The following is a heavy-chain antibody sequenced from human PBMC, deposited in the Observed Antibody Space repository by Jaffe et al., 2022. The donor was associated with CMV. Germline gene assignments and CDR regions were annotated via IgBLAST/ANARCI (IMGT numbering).Heavy chain of an antibody. CDR3: ARGGMVLTGFVWPYFFDS. CDR2: VSETGTT. CDR1: GGYISNYY. J-gene: IGHJ4*02. D-gene: IGHD3-9*01. Sequence: QVQLQESGPGLVKPSETLSLMCTVSGGYISNYYWNWIRQPPGGGLEWIGYVSETGTTNYNASLESRVTISADTSKQRFSLKMSSVTAADTAVYYCARGGMVLTGFVWPYFFDSWGRGRLVTVSS. V-gene: IGHV4-59*01.